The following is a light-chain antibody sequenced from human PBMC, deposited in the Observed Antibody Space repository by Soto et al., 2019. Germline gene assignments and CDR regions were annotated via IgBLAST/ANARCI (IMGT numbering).Light chain of an antibody. CDR3: SSYTSSSTL. Sequence: QSALTQPASVSGSPGQSNTISCTGTSSDVGDYNYVSWYQHHPGKAPKLIIYEVNNRPSGVSNRFSGSKSGNTASLTISGLQAEDEADYYCSSYTSSSTLFGGGTKLTVL. CDR1: SSDVGDYNY. CDR2: EVN. V-gene: IGLV2-14*01. J-gene: IGLJ2*01.